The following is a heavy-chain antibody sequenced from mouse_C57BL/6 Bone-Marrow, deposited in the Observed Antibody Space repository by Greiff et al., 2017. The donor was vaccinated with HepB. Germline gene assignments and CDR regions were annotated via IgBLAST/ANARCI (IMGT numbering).Heavy chain of an antibody. CDR2: INPYNGGT. V-gene: IGHV1-19*01. J-gene: IGHJ4*01. CDR3: APLYYYGSSYDFYYAMDY. D-gene: IGHD1-1*01. CDR1: GYTFTDYY. Sequence: VQPQQSGPVLVKPGASVKMSCKASGYTFTDYYMNWVKQSHGKSLEWIGVINPYNGGTSYNQKFKGKATLTVDKSSSTAYMELNSLTSEDSAVYYCAPLYYYGSSYDFYYAMDYWGQGTSVTVSS.